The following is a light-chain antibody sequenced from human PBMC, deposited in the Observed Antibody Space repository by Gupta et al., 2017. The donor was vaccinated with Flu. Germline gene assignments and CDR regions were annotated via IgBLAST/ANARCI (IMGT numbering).Light chain of an antibody. CDR3: QSSDPSNRWI. CDR1: SGSIASNY. J-gene: IGLJ3*02. CDR2: ESN. Sequence: NFMLIQPHSVSESPGKTVIISCTRSSGSIASNYVQWYQQRRGSAPTTVIYESNQRPSGVPDRFTGSIDRSSNAASLTISGLKTDDEADYYCQSSDPSNRWIFGGGTKLTVL. V-gene: IGLV6-57*03.